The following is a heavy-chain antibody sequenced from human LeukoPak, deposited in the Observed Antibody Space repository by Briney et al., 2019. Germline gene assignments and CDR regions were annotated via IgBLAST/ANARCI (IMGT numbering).Heavy chain of an antibody. J-gene: IGHJ4*02. D-gene: IGHD3-10*01. V-gene: IGHV4-39*01. CDR2: IYYSGST. CDR1: GGSISSSSYY. Sequence: SETLSLTCTVSGGSISSSSYYWGWIRQPPGKGLEWIGSIYYSGSTYYNPSLKSRVTISVDTSKNRFSLKLSSVTAADTAVYSCARSRGGGPPVFDSWGQGSLVTVSS. CDR3: ARSRGGGPPVFDS.